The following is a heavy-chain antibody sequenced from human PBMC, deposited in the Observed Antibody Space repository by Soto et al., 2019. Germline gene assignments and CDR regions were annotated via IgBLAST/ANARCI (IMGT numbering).Heavy chain of an antibody. CDR3: ARVWGGAFDF. Sequence: SETLSLTCTVSGGSISSSRSFWGWIRQSPGKGLEWIGTIYNRGSAYYNPSLKSRVTISVDTSKNQFSLKLSSVTAADTAVYYCARVWGGAFDFWGQGTMVT. CDR2: IYNRGSA. J-gene: IGHJ3*01. CDR1: GGSISSSRSF. V-gene: IGHV4-39*07. D-gene: IGHD3-10*01.